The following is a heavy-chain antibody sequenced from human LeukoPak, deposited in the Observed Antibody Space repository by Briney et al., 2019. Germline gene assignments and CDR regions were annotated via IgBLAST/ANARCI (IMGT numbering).Heavy chain of an antibody. Sequence: GGSLRLSCAASGFTFSSYSMNWVRQAPGKGLEWVSSIGSSSSYIYYADSVKGRFTISRDNAKNSLYLQMNSLRAEDTAVYYCARGVNYYDSSGYYYFDYWGQGTLVTVSS. CDR2: IGSSSSYI. CDR3: ARGVNYYDSSGYYYFDY. CDR1: GFTFSSYS. D-gene: IGHD3-22*01. V-gene: IGHV3-21*01. J-gene: IGHJ4*02.